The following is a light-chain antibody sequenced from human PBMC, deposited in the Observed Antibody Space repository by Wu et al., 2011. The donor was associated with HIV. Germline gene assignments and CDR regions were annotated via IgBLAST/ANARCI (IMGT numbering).Light chain of an antibody. Sequence: ASTRATGIPARFSGSGSGTEFTLTISDMQSEDFAVYYCQQYNNLYTFGQGTKL. V-gene: IGKV3-15*01. CDR3: QQYNNLYT. CDR2: AS. J-gene: IGKJ2*01.